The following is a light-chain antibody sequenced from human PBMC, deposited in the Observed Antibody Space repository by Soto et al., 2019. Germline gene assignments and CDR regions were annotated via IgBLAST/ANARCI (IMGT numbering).Light chain of an antibody. CDR2: SNN. CDR1: SSNIGSNT. CDR3: AAWDDSLIYV. V-gene: IGLV1-44*01. J-gene: IGLJ1*01. Sequence: VLAQPPSASGTPGQRVTISCSGSSSNIGSNTVNWYQQLPGTAPKLLIYSNNQRPSGVPDRFSGSKSGPSASLAISGLQSEDGADYYCAAWDDSLIYVFGTGTKVTVL.